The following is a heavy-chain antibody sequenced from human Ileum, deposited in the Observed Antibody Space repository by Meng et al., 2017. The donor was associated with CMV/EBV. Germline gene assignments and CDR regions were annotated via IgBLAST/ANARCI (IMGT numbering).Heavy chain of an antibody. Sequence: GGSLRLSCAASGFTFDEYSMYWVRQAPGKGLEWVSVISWNSGTTDYADSVKGRFTVSRDNSKNSLHLQMNSPRNEDSALYYCAKSSGGNLSPMDVWGQGTTVTVSS. CDR3: AKSSGGNLSPMDV. CDR2: ISWNSGTT. J-gene: IGHJ6*02. D-gene: IGHD4-23*01. CDR1: GFTFDEYS. V-gene: IGHV3-43*01.